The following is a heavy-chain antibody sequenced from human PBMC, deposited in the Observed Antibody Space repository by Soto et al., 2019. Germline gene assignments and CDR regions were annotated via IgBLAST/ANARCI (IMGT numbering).Heavy chain of an antibody. D-gene: IGHD1-20*01. V-gene: IGHV4-39*01. CDR3: ATSQKGYNWNYFDH. CDR1: GASISGSYYY. Sequence: SETLSLTCAVTGASISGSYYYWAWLRQSPGKGPEWIGSVFYTGFTSYNPSLESRVSVSVDTSKSQFSLKLSAVTAADTAVYYCATSQKGYNWNYFDHWGQGALVTVSS. J-gene: IGHJ4*02. CDR2: VFYTGFT.